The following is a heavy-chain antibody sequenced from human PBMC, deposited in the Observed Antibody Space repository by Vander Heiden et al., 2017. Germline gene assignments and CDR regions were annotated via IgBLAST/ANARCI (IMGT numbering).Heavy chain of an antibody. J-gene: IGHJ6*02. Sequence: QVTLKESGPALVKPTQTLTLTCTFSGVSLSTSGMRVSWIRQPPGKALEWLARINWDDDKFYSTSLKTRLTISKDTSKNHVVLTMTNMDPVDTATYYCARDDSEATYGMDVWGQGTTVTVSS. CDR1: GVSLSTSGMR. CDR2: INWDDDK. D-gene: IGHD3-22*01. CDR3: ARDDSEATYGMDV. V-gene: IGHV2-70*04.